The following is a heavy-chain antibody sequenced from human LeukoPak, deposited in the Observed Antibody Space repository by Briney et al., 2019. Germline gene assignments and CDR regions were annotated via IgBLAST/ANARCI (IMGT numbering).Heavy chain of an antibody. CDR1: GFTFSSYG. CDR3: ARGSEHYDFWSGLYFDY. D-gene: IGHD3-3*01. Sequence: GGSLRLSCAASGFTFSSYGMHWVRQAPGKGLEWVAVIWYDGSNKYYADSVKGRFTISRDNSKNTLYLQMNSLRAEDTALYYCARGSEHYDFWSGLYFDYWGQGTLVTVSS. CDR2: IWYDGSNK. J-gene: IGHJ4*02. V-gene: IGHV3-33*01.